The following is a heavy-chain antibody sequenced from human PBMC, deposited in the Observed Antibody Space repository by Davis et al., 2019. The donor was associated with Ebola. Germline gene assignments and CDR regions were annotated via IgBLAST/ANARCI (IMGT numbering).Heavy chain of an antibody. CDR1: GYTFTGYY. V-gene: IGHV1-2*04. CDR2: INPNSGGT. Sequence: ASVNVSCKASGYTFTGYYMHWVRQAPAQGLEWMGWINPNSGGTNYAQKFQGWVTMTRDTSIITAYMELSRLRSDDTAVYYCSRDRGTVTARGYYYGMDVWGQGTTVTVSS. CDR3: SRDRGTVTARGYYYGMDV. D-gene: IGHD4-11*01. J-gene: IGHJ6*02.